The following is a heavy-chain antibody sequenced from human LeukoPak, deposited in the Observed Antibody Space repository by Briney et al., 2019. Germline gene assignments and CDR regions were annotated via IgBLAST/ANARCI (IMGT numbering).Heavy chain of an antibody. D-gene: IGHD3-9*01. CDR2: ISGSGGST. Sequence: GGSLRLSCAASGFTFSSYAMSWVRQAPGKGLEWVSAISGSGGSTYYADSVKGRFTISRDNSKNTLYLQMNSLRAEDTAVYYCAKTYYDILTGYYSNAFDIWGQGTMVTVSS. J-gene: IGHJ3*02. CDR1: GFTFSSYA. V-gene: IGHV3-23*01. CDR3: AKTYYDILTGYYSNAFDI.